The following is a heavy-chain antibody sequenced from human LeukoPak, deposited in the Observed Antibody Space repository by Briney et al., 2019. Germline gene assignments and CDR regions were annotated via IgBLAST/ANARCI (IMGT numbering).Heavy chain of an antibody. CDR2: ISSSSSYI. CDR1: GFTFSSYS. J-gene: IGHJ6*03. Sequence: PGGSLRLSCAASGFTFSSYSMNWVRQAPGKGLEWVSSISSSSSYIYYADSVKGRFTISRDNAKNSLYLQMNSLRAEDTAVYYCARDWPSRDSSGWYEHLSYYYYYYMDVWGKGTTVTVSS. CDR3: ARDWPSRDSSGWYEHLSYYYYYYMDV. V-gene: IGHV3-21*01. D-gene: IGHD6-19*01.